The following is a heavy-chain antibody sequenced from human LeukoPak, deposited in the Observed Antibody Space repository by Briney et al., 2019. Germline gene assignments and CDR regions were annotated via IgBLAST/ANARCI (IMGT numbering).Heavy chain of an antibody. Sequence: ASVKVSCKTSGYTFTGYYRHWGRQAPGPGLEWMEWINPNSGGTNYAQNFQGRVTMTRDTSISTAYMELSRLRSDDTAVYYCASCSSTSHGYGMDVWGQGTTVTVSS. CDR1: GYTFTGYY. J-gene: IGHJ6*02. CDR2: INPNSGGT. V-gene: IGHV1-2*02. CDR3: ASCSSTSHGYGMDV. D-gene: IGHD2-2*01.